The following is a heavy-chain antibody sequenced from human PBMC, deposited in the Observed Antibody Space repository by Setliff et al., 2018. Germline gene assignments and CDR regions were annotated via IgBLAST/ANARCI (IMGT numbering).Heavy chain of an antibody. CDR2: IKQDGSEK. V-gene: IGHV3-7*01. CDR1: GFTFSSYW. D-gene: IGHD4-17*01. J-gene: IGHJ4*02. Sequence: PGGSLRLSCAASGFTFSSYWMSWVRQAPGKGLEWVANIKQDGSEKYYVDSVKGRFTISRDNAKNSLYLQMNSLRAEDTAVYYCARQIDYGDFLYFDYWGQGTLVTVSS. CDR3: ARQIDYGDFLYFDY.